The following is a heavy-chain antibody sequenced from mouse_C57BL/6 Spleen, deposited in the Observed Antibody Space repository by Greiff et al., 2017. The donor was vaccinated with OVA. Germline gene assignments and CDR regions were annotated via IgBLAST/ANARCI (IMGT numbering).Heavy chain of an antibody. CDR2: IYPGDGDT. D-gene: IGHD2-1*01. J-gene: IGHJ3*01. CDR3: AIYGNYVAY. Sequence: QVQLQQSGPELVKPGASVKISCKASGYAFSSSWMNWVKQRPGKGLEWIGRIYPGDGDTNYNGKFKGKATLTADKSSSTAYMQLSSLTSEDSAVYFCAIYGNYVAYWGQGTLVTVSA. CDR1: GYAFSSSW. V-gene: IGHV1-82*01.